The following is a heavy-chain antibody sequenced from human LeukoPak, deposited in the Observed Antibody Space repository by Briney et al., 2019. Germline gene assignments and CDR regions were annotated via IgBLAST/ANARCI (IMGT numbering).Heavy chain of an antibody. CDR1: GFTFSDAW. Sequence: GGSLRLSCAASGFTFSDAWLSWVRQAPGKGPEWVGRIKSSADGGATDYAAPVKGRFTVSRDDSKDTLYLQMNSLKTEDTAVYYCGLRYCSGTSCPGYWGQGTLVTVSS. CDR3: GLRYCSGTSCPGY. D-gene: IGHD2-8*02. J-gene: IGHJ4*02. CDR2: IKSSADGGAT. V-gene: IGHV3-15*01.